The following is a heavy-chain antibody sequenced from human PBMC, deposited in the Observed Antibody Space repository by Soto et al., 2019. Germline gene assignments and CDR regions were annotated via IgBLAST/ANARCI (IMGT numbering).Heavy chain of an antibody. Sequence: GGSLRLSCAASGFTFSNYAMSWVRQAPGKGLEWVSSISHTGNTIYYADSVKGRFTISRDNSKATLYLQMNSQRAEDTALYYCARASMADYYGMDVWGQGTTVTVSS. CDR3: ARASMADYYGMDV. CDR2: ISHTGNTI. CDR1: GFTFSNYA. J-gene: IGHJ6*02. D-gene: IGHD3-10*01. V-gene: IGHV3-23*01.